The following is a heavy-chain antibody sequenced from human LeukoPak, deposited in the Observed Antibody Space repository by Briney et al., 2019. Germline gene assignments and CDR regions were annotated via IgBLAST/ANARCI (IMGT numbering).Heavy chain of an antibody. V-gene: IGHV1-46*01. CDR3: ARMMGLRFLEWLPYSCYGIDV. Sequence: ASVKVSCKASGYTFTSYYMHWVRQAPGQGLEWMGIINPSGGSTSYAQKFQGRVTMTRDTSTSTVYMELSSLRSKDTAVYYCARMMGLRFLEWLPYSCYGIDVWGQGTTVTVSS. D-gene: IGHD3-3*01. CDR2: INPSGGST. J-gene: IGHJ6*02. CDR1: GYTFTSYY.